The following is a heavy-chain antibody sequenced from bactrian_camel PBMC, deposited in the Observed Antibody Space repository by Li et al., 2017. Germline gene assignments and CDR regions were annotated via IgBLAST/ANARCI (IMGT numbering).Heavy chain of an antibody. V-gene: IGHV3S1*01. D-gene: IGHD2*01. J-gene: IGHJ4*01. CDR1: EYDDSTVV. CDR2: LSTDDGST. Sequence: QLVESGGGSVHAGGSLRLSCVASEYDDSTVVMGWFRQAPGKERKGIAALSTDDGSTYYVNSVKGRFTISKQTDENTVYLQMNSLKPEDTATYYCAALRWSKQCWFQDFKPLYKYNRFGQGTQVTVS.